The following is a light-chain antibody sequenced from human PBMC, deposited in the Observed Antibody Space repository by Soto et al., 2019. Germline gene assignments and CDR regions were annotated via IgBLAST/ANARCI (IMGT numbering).Light chain of an antibody. CDR2: AAS. CDR1: QSISRY. Sequence: DIPMTQSPSSLSASVGDIVTINCRASQSISRYLNWYQQKPGKAPKLLIYAASSXQSGVPSRFSGSGSGTDFTLTISSLQPEDFATYYCQQSYSTPLTFGGGTKVDIK. V-gene: IGKV1-39*01. CDR3: QQSYSTPLT. J-gene: IGKJ4*01.